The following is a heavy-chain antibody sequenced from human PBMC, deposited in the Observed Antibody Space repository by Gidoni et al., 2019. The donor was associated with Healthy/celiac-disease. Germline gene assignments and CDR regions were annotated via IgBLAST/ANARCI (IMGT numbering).Heavy chain of an antibody. J-gene: IGHJ4*02. CDR3: AREAAIGGYSYSQFDY. D-gene: IGHD5-18*01. CDR1: GSTFSSYA. Sequence: QVQLVESGGGVVEPGRSLRLSCAAAGSTFSSYAMHWGRQAPGKGLEWVAVISYDGSNKYYADSVKGRFTISRDNSKNTLYLQMNSLRAEDTAVYYCAREAAIGGYSYSQFDYWGQGTLVTVSS. V-gene: IGHV3-30*01. CDR2: ISYDGSNK.